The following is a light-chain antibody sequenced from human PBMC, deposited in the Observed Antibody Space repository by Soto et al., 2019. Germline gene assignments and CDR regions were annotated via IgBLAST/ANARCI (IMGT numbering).Light chain of an antibody. CDR2: GAS. J-gene: IGKJ2*01. V-gene: IGKV3-20*01. CDR1: QRISSSY. Sequence: ESVLTQSPGTLSLSPGERATLSCRASQRISSSYLAWYQHKPGQAPRLLLYGASSRATGIPDRFSGSGSGTDFTLPISRLEPEDFAVYYCLHYGRSPPYTFRQGTKLEIK. CDR3: LHYGRSPPYT.